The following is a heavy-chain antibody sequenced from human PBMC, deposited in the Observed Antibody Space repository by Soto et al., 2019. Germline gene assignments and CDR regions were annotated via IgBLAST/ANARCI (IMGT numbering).Heavy chain of an antibody. CDR2: ISGSGGST. V-gene: IGHV3-23*01. J-gene: IGHJ6*02. D-gene: IGHD3-10*01. CDR1: GFTFSSYA. CDR3: ACSFVYGSGSYFNEYYYYYGMDV. Sequence: PGGSLRLSCAASGFTFSSYAMSWVRQAPGKGLEWVSAISGSGGSTYYADSVKGRFTISRDNSKNTLYLQMNSLRAEDTAVYYCACSFVYGSGSYFNEYYYYYGMDVWGQGITVTVSS.